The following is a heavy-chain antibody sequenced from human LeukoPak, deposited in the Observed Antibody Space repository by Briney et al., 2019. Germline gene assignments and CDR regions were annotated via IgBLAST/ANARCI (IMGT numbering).Heavy chain of an antibody. CDR1: GFKFNSYW. D-gene: IGHD2-2*01. V-gene: IGHV3-74*01. CDR2: INTHGNTA. Sequence: GGSLRLSCAVSGFKFNSYWMNWVRQVPGKGLVWVAHINTHGNTANYADSVKGRFTISRDNAKNSLSLQMNSLRAEDSAVYYCARDGPWGSPTSGWFDPWGQGTLVTVSS. J-gene: IGHJ5*02. CDR3: ARDGPWGSPTSGWFDP.